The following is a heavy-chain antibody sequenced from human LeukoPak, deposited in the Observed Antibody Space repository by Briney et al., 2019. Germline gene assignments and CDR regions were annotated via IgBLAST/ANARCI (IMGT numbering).Heavy chain of an antibody. CDR3: AKDTNASSWDH. D-gene: IGHD2-2*01. J-gene: IGHJ4*02. CDR2: AHHDGTK. V-gene: IGHV3-30*02. CDR1: GFTFSSYA. Sequence: GGSLRLSCAASGFTFSSYAMYWVRQAPGEGLEWVALAHHDGTKYYSDSVKGRFTVSRDNSKNTVYLQMSSLRAEDTAVYYCAKDTNASSWDHWGQGTLVTVSS.